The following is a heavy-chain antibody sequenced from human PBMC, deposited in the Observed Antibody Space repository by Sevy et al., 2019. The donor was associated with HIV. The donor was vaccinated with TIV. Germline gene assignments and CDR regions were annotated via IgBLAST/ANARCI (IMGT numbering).Heavy chain of an antibody. Sequence: ASVKVSCKASGYTFTAYYIHWVRQAPGQGLEWMGWINPNSGGKYFAKKFQDSVTLTTDTSVNTDYMELRSLRFDDTAIYYCARMGDYYDSSGYYPLKFWGQGTLVTVSS. CDR3: ARMGDYYDSSGYYPLKF. CDR2: INPNSGGK. J-gene: IGHJ4*02. D-gene: IGHD3-22*01. V-gene: IGHV1-2*02. CDR1: GYTFTAYY.